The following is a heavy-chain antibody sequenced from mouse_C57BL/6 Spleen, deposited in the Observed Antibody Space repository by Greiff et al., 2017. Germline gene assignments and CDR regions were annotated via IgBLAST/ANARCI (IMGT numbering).Heavy chain of an antibody. CDR1: GFTFTDYY. J-gene: IGHJ2*01. D-gene: IGHD4-1*02. Sequence: EVKLVASGGGLVQPGGSLSLSCGASGFTFTDYYMSWVHQPPGKALEWLGFIRNKANGYTTEYSASVKGRFTISRDNSQSILYLQMHALRAEDSATYYCARPTGTEGYYFDYWGQGTTLTVSA. V-gene: IGHV7-3*01. CDR3: ARPTGTEGYYFDY. CDR2: IRNKANGYTT.